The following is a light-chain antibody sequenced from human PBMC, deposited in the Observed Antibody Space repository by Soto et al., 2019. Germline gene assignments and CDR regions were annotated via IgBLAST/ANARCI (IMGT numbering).Light chain of an antibody. J-gene: IGLJ2*01. CDR3: QTWGTGMV. V-gene: IGLV4-69*01. CDR1: SGHSSYA. CDR2: LNSDGSH. Sequence: QPVLTQSPSASASLGASVKLTCTLSSGHSSYAIAWHQQQPEKGPRYLMKLNSDGSHSKGDGIPDRFSCSSSGAERYLTISSLQSEDEADYYCQTWGTGMVFGGGTKVTVL.